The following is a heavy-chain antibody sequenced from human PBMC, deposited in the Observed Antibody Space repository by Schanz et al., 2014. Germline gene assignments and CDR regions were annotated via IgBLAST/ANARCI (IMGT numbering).Heavy chain of an antibody. CDR2: IKSKTDGGTT. V-gene: IGHV3-15*01. J-gene: IGHJ4*02. Sequence: EVQLVESGGGVVQPGRSLRLSCAASGFTFSNAWMSWVRQAPGKGLEWVGRIKSKTDGGTTDYAAPVKGRFTISRDDSKNTLYLQMNSLKTEDTAVYYCTTDSRTKLRHFDWLLRFDYWGQGTLVTVSS. D-gene: IGHD3-9*01. CDR1: GFTFSNAW. CDR3: TTDSRTKLRHFDWLLRFDY.